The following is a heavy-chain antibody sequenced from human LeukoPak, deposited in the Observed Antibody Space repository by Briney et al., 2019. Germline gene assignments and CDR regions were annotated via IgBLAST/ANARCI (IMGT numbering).Heavy chain of an antibody. D-gene: IGHD3-22*01. CDR2: IDYSVST. V-gene: IGHV4-39*02. CDR3: ARTITVIKRCFDF. CDR1: GRSISSTSYY. Sequence: SETQSLTCTVSGRSISSTSYYWGWIRQPPGKGLQWIGSIDYSVSTYYNPSLNSRVPISFETSKNHFTLNLSSVTAAATAVYYCARTITVIKRCFDFWGQGTLVTVS. J-gene: IGHJ4*02.